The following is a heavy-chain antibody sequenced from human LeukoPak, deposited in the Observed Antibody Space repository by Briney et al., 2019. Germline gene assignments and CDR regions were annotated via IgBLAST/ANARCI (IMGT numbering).Heavy chain of an antibody. CDR2: IYYSGST. CDR3: TGGVTVTTYSY. V-gene: IGHV4-31*03. J-gene: IGHJ4*02. CDR1: GGSISSGGYH. Sequence: SQTLSLTCTVSGGSISSGGYHWSWIRQHPGKGLEWIGYIYYSGSTYYNPSLKSRVTISVDTSKNQFSLKLSSVTAADTAVYYCTGGVTVTTYSYWGQGTLVTVSS. D-gene: IGHD4-17*01.